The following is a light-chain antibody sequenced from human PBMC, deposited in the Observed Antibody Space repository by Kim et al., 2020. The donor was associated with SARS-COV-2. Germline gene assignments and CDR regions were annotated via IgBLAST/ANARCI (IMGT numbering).Light chain of an antibody. Sequence: VSPGERATRSCRASQSVSSNLAWYQQKPGQAPRLLIYGASTRATAIPARFSGSGSGTEFTLTISGLQSEDFAVYYCQHYNNWPFTFGPGTKVDIK. CDR1: QSVSSN. CDR3: QHYNNWPFT. CDR2: GAS. J-gene: IGKJ3*01. V-gene: IGKV3-15*01.